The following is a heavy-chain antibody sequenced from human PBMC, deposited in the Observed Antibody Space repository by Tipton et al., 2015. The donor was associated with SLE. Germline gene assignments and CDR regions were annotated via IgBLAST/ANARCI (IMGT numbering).Heavy chain of an antibody. D-gene: IGHD2/OR15-2a*01. CDR1: RFTFNTYW. J-gene: IGHJ4*02. Sequence: GSLRLSCAASRFTFNTYWMHWVRQAPGKGLVWVSHINSAGTTTTYADSVRGRFTISRDNAENTVYLQMNSLRAEDTAVYYCAREAMTFDYWGQGTLVTVSS. V-gene: IGHV3-74*03. CDR3: AREAMTFDY. CDR2: INSAGTTT.